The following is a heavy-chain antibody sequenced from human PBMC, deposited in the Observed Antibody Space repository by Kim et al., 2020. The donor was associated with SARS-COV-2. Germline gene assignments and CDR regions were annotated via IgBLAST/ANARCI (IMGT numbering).Heavy chain of an antibody. D-gene: IGHD3-10*01. J-gene: IGHJ6*02. V-gene: IGHV4-34*01. CDR1: GGSFSGYY. CDR3: ARGPNRFGRTYYYGMDV. CDR2: INHSGST. Sequence: SETLSLTCAVYGGSFSGYYWSWIRQPPGKGLEWIGEINHSGSTNYNPSLKSRVTISVDTSKNQFSLKLSSVTAADTAVYYCARGPNRFGRTYYYGMDVWGQGTTVTVSS.